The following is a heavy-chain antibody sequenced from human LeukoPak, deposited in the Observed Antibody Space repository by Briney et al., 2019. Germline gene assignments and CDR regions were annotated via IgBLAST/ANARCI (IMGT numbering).Heavy chain of an antibody. CDR2: IWYDGSNK. CDR1: GFTFSSYG. CDR3: AKDGDIVVVPAASYYFDY. V-gene: IGHV3-33*06. Sequence: GGSLRLSCAASGFTFSSYGMHWVRQAPGKGLEWGAVIWYDGSNKYYADSVKGRFTISRDNSKNTLYLQMNRLRAEDTAVYYCAKDGDIVVVPAASYYFDYWGQGTLVTVSS. J-gene: IGHJ4*02. D-gene: IGHD2-2*01.